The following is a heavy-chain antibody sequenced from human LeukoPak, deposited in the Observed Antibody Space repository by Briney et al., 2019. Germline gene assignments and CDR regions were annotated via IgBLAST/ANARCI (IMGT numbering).Heavy chain of an antibody. Sequence: PSETLSLTCTVSGYSISSGYYWGWIRQPPGKGLEWIGSIYHSGSTYYNPSLKSPVTVSVDTSKNQFSLKLSSVTAADTAVYYCARVSGAAGAYYWFDPWGQGTLVTVSS. V-gene: IGHV4-38-2*02. CDR2: IYHSGST. CDR3: ARVSGAAGAYYWFDP. D-gene: IGHD6-19*01. CDR1: GYSISSGYY. J-gene: IGHJ5*02.